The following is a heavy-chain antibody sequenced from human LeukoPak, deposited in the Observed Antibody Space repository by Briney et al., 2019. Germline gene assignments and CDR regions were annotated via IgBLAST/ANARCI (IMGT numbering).Heavy chain of an antibody. J-gene: IGHJ4*02. Sequence: SKTLSLTCTVSGGSIGNYYWNWIRQPPGKGLEWIGYIYYTGGTDYNPSLKSRVTISVDTSKNQISLKLRSVTAADTAVYYCARVSGLTSGYYYSDYWGQGTLVTVSS. D-gene: IGHD3-3*01. CDR3: ARVSGLTSGYYYSDY. CDR1: GGSIGNYY. V-gene: IGHV4-59*01. CDR2: IYYTGGT.